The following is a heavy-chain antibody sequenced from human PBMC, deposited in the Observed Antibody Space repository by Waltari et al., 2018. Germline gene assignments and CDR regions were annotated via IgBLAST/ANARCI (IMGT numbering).Heavy chain of an antibody. J-gene: IGHJ6*03. D-gene: IGHD3-22*01. CDR3: ARTIVQGQYYMDV. Sequence: EVQLVQSGAEVGTPGESLRIACQAAGYSFTTSWITWVRQVPGKGLEWMGRIDCSDSYTNYSPSFQGHVALSVDESISTAYLQWSSLKASDTAIYYCARTIVQGQYYMDVWGKGTMVTVSS. CDR2: IDCSDSYT. V-gene: IGHV5-10-1*01. CDR1: GYSFTTSW.